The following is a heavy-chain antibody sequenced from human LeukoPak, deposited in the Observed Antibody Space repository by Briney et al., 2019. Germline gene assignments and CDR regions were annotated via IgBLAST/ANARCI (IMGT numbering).Heavy chain of an antibody. J-gene: IGHJ4*02. Sequence: SETLSLTCTVSGGSISSSSYYWGWIRQPPGKGLEWIGSIFYGGSTYSNPSLKSRVTISVDTSKNQFSLNLISVIAADTAVYYCARHRGTVNQWVDYWGQGTLVTVSS. CDR2: IFYGGST. V-gene: IGHV4-39*01. CDR3: ARHRGTVNQWVDY. D-gene: IGHD1-14*01. CDR1: GGSISSSSYY.